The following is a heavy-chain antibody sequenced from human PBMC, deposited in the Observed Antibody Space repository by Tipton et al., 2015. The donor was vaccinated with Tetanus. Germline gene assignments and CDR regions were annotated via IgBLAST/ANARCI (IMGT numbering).Heavy chain of an antibody. CDR1: GFTFSSCA. Sequence: SLRLSCAASGFTFSSCAMNWVRRAPGKGLEWVSGISGSGGSTYYADPVKGRFSISRDNSKNTVYLQMNSLRDEDTAVYYCAKDPASRGWFDPWGQGTLVSVSS. CDR2: ISGSGGST. CDR3: AKDPASRGWFDP. J-gene: IGHJ5*02. V-gene: IGHV3-23*01.